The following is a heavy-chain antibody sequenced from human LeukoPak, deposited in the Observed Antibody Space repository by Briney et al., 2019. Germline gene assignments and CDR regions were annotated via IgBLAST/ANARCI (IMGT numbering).Heavy chain of an antibody. D-gene: IGHD2-2*01. J-gene: IGHJ4*02. Sequence: GSLRLSCAASGFTFSSYSMHWVRQAPGKGLEWVSSISSSSSYIYYADSVKGRFTISRDNAKNSLYLQMNSLRAEDTAVYYCARSYCSSTSCLTYDYWGQGTLVTVSS. V-gene: IGHV3-21*01. CDR3: ARSYCSSTSCLTYDY. CDR2: ISSSSSYI. CDR1: GFTFSSYS.